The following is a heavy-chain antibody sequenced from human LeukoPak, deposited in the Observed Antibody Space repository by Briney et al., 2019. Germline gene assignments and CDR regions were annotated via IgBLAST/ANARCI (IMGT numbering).Heavy chain of an antibody. CDR1: GGSVSSSHY. CDR3: AKSTYYYDTFVNAFDF. Sequence: SETLSLTCTVSGGSVSSSHYWGWIRQPPGKGLEWIGSIYYGGSTYYNASLRSRVTTSVDTSKNQFSLKLSSVTAADTAVYYCAKSTYYYDTFVNAFDFWGQGTVVTVSS. J-gene: IGHJ3*01. D-gene: IGHD3-22*01. CDR2: IYYGGST. V-gene: IGHV4-39*07.